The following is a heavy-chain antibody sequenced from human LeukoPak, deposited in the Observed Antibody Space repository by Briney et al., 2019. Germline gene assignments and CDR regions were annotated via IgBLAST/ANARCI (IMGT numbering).Heavy chain of an antibody. J-gene: IGHJ3*01. CDR2: ISSSSSYI. CDR3: ARADSSGSFLVDALDF. CDR1: GFTFSSYS. D-gene: IGHD3-22*01. V-gene: IGHV3-21*04. Sequence: GGSLRLSCAASGFTFSSYSMNWVRQAPGKGLEWVSSISSSSSYIYYADSVKGRFTISRGDSKNMVYLQLNSLRVDDTAVYCCARADSSGSFLVDALDFWGQGTLVIVSS.